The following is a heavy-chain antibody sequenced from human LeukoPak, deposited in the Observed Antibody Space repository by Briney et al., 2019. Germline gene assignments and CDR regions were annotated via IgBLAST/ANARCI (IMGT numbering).Heavy chain of an antibody. Sequence: PSETLSLTCTVSGGSISSSSYYWGRIRQPPGKGLEWIGSIYYSGSTYYNPSLKSRVTISVDTSKNQFSLKLSSVTAADTAVYYCARQLRYFDWFMTRGRFDPWGQGTLVTVPS. J-gene: IGHJ5*02. D-gene: IGHD3-9*01. CDR3: ARQLRYFDWFMTRGRFDP. CDR2: IYYSGST. CDR1: GGSISSSSYY. V-gene: IGHV4-39*01.